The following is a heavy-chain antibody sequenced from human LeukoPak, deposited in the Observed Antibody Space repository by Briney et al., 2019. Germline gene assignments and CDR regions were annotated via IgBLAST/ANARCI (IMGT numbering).Heavy chain of an antibody. CDR1: GGSISSYY. Sequence: SETLSLTCTVSGGSISSYYWNWIRQPPGKGLEWIGYIYNTGSTSNNPSLKSRVTISVDTSKKHFSLRLSSVTAADTAVYYCARETPYGSGSYPFDYWGQGILVTVST. V-gene: IGHV4-59*01. J-gene: IGHJ4*02. D-gene: IGHD3-10*01. CDR2: IYNTGST. CDR3: ARETPYGSGSYPFDY.